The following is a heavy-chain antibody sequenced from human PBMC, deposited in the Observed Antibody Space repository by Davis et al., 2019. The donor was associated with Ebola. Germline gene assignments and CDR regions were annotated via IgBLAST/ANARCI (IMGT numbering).Heavy chain of an antibody. CDR1: GGSISISSYY. D-gene: IGHD3-16*02. V-gene: IGHV4-39*07. CDR2: MYYSGRT. J-gene: IGHJ4*02. CDR3: ARSRDDFVWGSYRSAREDTYYFDY. Sequence: MPSETLSLTCTVSGGSISISSYYWGWIRQPPGKGLEWIGNMYYSGRTYYNPSLKSRVTLSKDTSKNQFSLKLNSVTAADTSMYYCARSRDDFVWGSYRSAREDTYYFDYWSQGSPVTVSS.